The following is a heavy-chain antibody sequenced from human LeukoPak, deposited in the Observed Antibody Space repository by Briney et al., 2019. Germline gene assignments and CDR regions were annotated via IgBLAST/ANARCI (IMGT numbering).Heavy chain of an antibody. D-gene: IGHD3-10*01. CDR1: GLTFSSYW. Sequence: GGSLRLSCAASGLTFSSYWMSWVRQAPGKGLEWVANIKQDGSEKYYVDSVKGRFTISRDNAKNSLYLQMNSLRAEDTAVYYCANKIRGSYYFDYWGQGTLVTVSS. CDR3: ANKIRGSYYFDY. J-gene: IGHJ4*02. V-gene: IGHV3-7*05. CDR2: IKQDGSEK.